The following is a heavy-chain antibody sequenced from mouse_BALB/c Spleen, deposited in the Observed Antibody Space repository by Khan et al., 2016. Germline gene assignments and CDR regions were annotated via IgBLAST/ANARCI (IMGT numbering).Heavy chain of an antibody. Sequence: QVQLKESGAELARPGASVTLSCKASGYTFTTYWMQWVKQRPGQGLEWIGAIYPGDGDTRYNQKFKGKATLTADKSSSTAYMQLSSLASEDSAVYYCARVNSYYDYDYWGQGTTLTVSS. V-gene: IGHV1-87*01. J-gene: IGHJ2*01. CDR3: ARVNSYYDYDY. CDR1: GYTFTTYW. CDR2: IYPGDGDT. D-gene: IGHD2-4*01.